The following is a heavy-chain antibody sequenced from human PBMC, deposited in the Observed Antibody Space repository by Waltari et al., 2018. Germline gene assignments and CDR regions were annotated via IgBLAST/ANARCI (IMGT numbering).Heavy chain of an antibody. D-gene: IGHD1-20*01. CDR2: IRTSGRNNNI. CDR1: GFAFSSSG. Sequence: EEQLVESGGGLVHPGGSLRLSCSASGFAFSSSGMNWVLQAPGRGLEWVAYIRTSGRNNNIYYADSVKGRFTISRDNARNSLYLQMNSLGVEDTAVYYCARDQTVTGTTIYAFDIWGQGTMVTVSS. V-gene: IGHV3-48*01. J-gene: IGHJ3*02. CDR3: ARDQTVTGTTIYAFDI.